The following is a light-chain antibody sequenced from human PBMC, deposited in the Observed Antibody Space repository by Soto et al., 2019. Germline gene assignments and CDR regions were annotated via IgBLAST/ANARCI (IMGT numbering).Light chain of an antibody. CDR3: QQYKSNLYT. Sequence: DIRMTQSPSTLSASVGDRVTITCRASQPISSWLAWYQQKPGKAPQLLIYDASGLENGVPSRFSGRGSGTELTLTISGLQPDDFATYFCQQYKSNLYTFGQGTKLEIK. V-gene: IGKV1-5*01. CDR2: DAS. J-gene: IGKJ2*01. CDR1: QPISSW.